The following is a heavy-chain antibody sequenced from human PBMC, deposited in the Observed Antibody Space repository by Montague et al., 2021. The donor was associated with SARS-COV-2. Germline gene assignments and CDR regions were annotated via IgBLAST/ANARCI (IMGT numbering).Heavy chain of an antibody. J-gene: IGHJ4*02. D-gene: IGHD3-9*01. CDR3: ARIRDYDILTGSYSGLDY. CDR2: IDWDDDK. V-gene: IGHV2-70*01. Sequence: PALVKPTQTLTLTCTFSGFSLSTSEMCVSWIRQPPGKALEWLALIDWDDDKYYSTSLKTRLTISKDTSKNQVVLTMTNMDPVDTATYYCARIRDYDILTGSYSGLDYWGQGTLVSVSS. CDR1: GFSLSTSEMC.